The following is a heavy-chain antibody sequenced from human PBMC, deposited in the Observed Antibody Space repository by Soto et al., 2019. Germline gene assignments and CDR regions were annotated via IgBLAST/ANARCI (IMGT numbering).Heavy chain of an antibody. CDR1: GFTFSSYS. V-gene: IGHV3-21*01. CDR3: ARDRTINPMSAAPLPVTMDV. D-gene: IGHD6-13*01. Sequence: GGSLRLSCAASGFTFSSYSMNWVRQAPGKGLEWVSSISSSSSYIYYADSVKGRFTISRDNAKNSLYLQMNSLRAEDTAVYYCARDRTINPMSAAPLPVTMDVWGQGTTVTVSS. CDR2: ISSSSSYI. J-gene: IGHJ6*02.